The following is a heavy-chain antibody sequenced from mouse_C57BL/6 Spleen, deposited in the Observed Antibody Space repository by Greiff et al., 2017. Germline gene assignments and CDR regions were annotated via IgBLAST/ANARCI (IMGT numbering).Heavy chain of an antibody. CDR2: IWSDGST. V-gene: IGHV2-6-1*01. CDR3: ARHEDYGSSYVSAWFAY. D-gene: IGHD1-1*01. CDR1: GFSLTSYG. J-gene: IGHJ3*01. Sequence: QVQLQQSGPGLVAPSQSLSITCTVSGFSLTSYGVHWVRQPPGKGLEWLVVIWSDGSTTYNSALKSRLSISKDNSKSQVFLKMNSLQTDDTAMYYCARHEDYGSSYVSAWFAYWGQGTLVTVSA.